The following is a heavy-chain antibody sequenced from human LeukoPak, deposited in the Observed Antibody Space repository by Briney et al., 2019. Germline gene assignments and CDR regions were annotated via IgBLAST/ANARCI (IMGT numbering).Heavy chain of an antibody. J-gene: IGHJ3*02. CDR3: ARESWHQRAFDI. Sequence: GGSLRLSCAASGFTFSSYAMSWVRQAPGKGLEWVSAISGSGGSTYYADSVKGRFTISRDNAKNSFYLQMNSPRAEDTAVYYCARESWHQRAFDIWGQGTMVTVSS. CDR1: GFTFSSYA. D-gene: IGHD3-16*01. V-gene: IGHV3-23*01. CDR2: ISGSGGST.